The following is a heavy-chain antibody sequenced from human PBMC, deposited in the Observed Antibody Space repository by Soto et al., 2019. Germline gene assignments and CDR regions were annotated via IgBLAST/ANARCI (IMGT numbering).Heavy chain of an antibody. Sequence: DVQLLESGGHLVQPGGSLRLSCAASGFTFSSYAMSWVRQAPGKGLEWVSSVSAGGDMTYYSDSVKGRFPISRDNSNNALFLQMNSRRIEDTALYYCARGDRGGSGSPASYYYSGVDVWGQGATVTVS. CDR1: GFTFSSYA. D-gene: IGHD3-10*01. V-gene: IGHV3-23*01. J-gene: IGHJ6*02. CDR2: VSAGGDMT. CDR3: ARGDRGGSGSPASYYYSGVDV.